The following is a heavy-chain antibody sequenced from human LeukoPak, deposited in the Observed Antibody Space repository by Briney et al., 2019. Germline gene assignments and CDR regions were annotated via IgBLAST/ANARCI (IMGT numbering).Heavy chain of an antibody. CDR2: ISGSGGDT. J-gene: IGHJ4*02. D-gene: IGHD6-19*01. CDR3: AKTTAGNSSGRYPGWPVYY. CDR1: GFTFRRYA. Sequence: PAGSLRLSCAVSGFTFRRYAIYWVRQPPGKGLEWVSCISGSGGDTYIADSVSDGFTIYSENNNNMVFLHSDRLRADATAVYCCAKTTAGNSSGRYPGWPVYYWGQGTLVTVSS. V-gene: IGHV3-23*01.